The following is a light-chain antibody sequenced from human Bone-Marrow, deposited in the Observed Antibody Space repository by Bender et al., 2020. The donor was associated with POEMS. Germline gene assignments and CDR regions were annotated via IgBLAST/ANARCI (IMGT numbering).Light chain of an antibody. CDR2: EGT. CDR3: CAYAGVGF. J-gene: IGLJ1*01. V-gene: IGLV2-23*01. Sequence: QSALTQPASVSGSPGQSITISCTGTSSNFGSYSLVSWYQQHPGKGPKLIIYEGTKRPSGVSSRFSGSKSDNTASLTISGLQAEDEADYYCCAYAGVGFFGTGTKVTVL. CDR1: SSNFGSYSL.